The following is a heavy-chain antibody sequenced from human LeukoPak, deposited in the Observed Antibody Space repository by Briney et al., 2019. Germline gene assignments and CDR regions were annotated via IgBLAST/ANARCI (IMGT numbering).Heavy chain of an antibody. CDR2: INPNSGGT. Sequence: GASVKVSCKASGYTFTGYYMHWVRQAPGQGLEWMGRINPNSGGTNYAQKFQGRVTTTRDTSISTAYMELSRLRSDDTAVYYCKTTVTTDNWFDPWGQGTLVTVSS. J-gene: IGHJ5*02. V-gene: IGHV1-2*06. CDR1: GYTFTGYY. CDR3: KTTVTTDNWFDP. D-gene: IGHD4-11*01.